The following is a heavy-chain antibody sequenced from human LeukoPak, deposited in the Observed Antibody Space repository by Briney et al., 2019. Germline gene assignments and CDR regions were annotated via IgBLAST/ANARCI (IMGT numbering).Heavy chain of an antibody. CDR3: GRDDVSVDY. V-gene: IGHV4-4*07. CDR2: IYASGST. CDR1: SGSISSYS. D-gene: IGHD3-16*01. J-gene: IGHJ4*02. Sequence: PSETLSLTCTVSSGSISSYSWSWIRQSAGKGLEWIGRIYASGSTNYNPSLKSRVTMSVGTSKNQFSLKLSSVTAADTAVYYCGRDDVSVDYWGQGTLVTVSS.